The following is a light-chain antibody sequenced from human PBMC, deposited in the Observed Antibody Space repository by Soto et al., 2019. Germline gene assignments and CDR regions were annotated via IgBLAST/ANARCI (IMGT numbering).Light chain of an antibody. J-gene: IGKJ1*01. V-gene: IGKV1-27*01. CDR2: AAS. CDR3: QKYNSPPRT. CDR1: QDIANF. Sequence: DIQMTQSPSSLSVSVGDRVSITCRASQDIANFLAWYQQKPGKVPTLLIYAASILQSGVPSRFSGTASGTDFTLTISSLQPEDVATYYCQKYNSPPRTFGQGTKVEI.